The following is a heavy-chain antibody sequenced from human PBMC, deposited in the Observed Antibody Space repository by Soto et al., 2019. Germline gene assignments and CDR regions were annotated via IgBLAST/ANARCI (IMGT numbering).Heavy chain of an antibody. Sequence: ASVKVSCKASGGTFSSYAISWVRQAPGQGLEWMGGIIPIFGTANYAQKFQGRVTITADESTSTAYMELSSLRFEDTAVYYCARARANRGELSSIMLDYWGQGTLVTVSS. CDR3: ARARANRGELSSIMLDY. D-gene: IGHD3-16*02. V-gene: IGHV1-69*13. CDR2: IIPIFGTA. J-gene: IGHJ4*02. CDR1: GGTFSSYA.